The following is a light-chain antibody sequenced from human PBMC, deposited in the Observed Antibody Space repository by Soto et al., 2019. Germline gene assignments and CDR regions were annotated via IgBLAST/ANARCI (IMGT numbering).Light chain of an antibody. CDR2: KVS. J-gene: IGKJ2*01. Sequence: VMTQSPLSLPVTLGQPASISCKSSQNLLYSDGNTYLNWLQQRPAQSPRRLIAKVSNRDSGVQDRFSGRGSGSDFTLKISRVETEDVDIYYCMQATHWQYTFGQGTKLEI. CDR1: QNLLYSDGNTY. CDR3: MQATHWQYT. V-gene: IGKV2-30*01.